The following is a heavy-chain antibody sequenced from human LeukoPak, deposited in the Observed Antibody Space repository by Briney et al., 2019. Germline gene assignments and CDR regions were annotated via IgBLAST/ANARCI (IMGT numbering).Heavy chain of an antibody. V-gene: IGHV4-59*01. CDR3: AREVASYYGSSDAFDI. CDR1: GGSISSYY. J-gene: IGHJ3*02. Sequence: SEPLSLTCTVSGGSISSYYWSWIRRPPGKGLEWIGYIYYSGSTNYNPSLKSRVTISVDTSKNQFSLKLSSVTAADTAVYYCAREVASYYGSSDAFDIWGQGTMVTVSS. CDR2: IYYSGST. D-gene: IGHD3-10*01.